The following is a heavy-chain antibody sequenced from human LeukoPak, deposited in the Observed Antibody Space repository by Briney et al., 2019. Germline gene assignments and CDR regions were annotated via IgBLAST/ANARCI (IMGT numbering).Heavy chain of an antibody. CDR2: IRSKAYGGTT. CDR3: TRDPRGSYGPDAFDI. Sequence: SLRLSCTASGFTFGDYAMSWVRQAPGKGLEWVGFIRSKAYGGTTEYAASVKGRFTISRDDSKSIAYLQMNSLKTEDTAVYYCTRDPRGSYGPDAFDIWGQGTTVTVSS. V-gene: IGHV3-49*04. J-gene: IGHJ3*02. D-gene: IGHD1-26*01. CDR1: GFTFGDYA.